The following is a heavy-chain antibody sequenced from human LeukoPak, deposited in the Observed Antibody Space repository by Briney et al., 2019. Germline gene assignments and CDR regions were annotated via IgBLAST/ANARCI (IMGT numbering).Heavy chain of an antibody. D-gene: IGHD2-15*01. CDR3: ARPHCSRGSCYRKGGYWFDP. CDR1: GGSFSGYY. Sequence: SETLSLTCAVYGGSFSGYYWSWIRQPPGKGLEWIGEINHSGSTNYNLSLKSRVTISVDTSKNQFSLKLSSVTAADTAVYYCARPHCSRGSCYRKGGYWFDPWGQGTLVTLSS. J-gene: IGHJ5*02. CDR2: INHSGST. V-gene: IGHV4-34*01.